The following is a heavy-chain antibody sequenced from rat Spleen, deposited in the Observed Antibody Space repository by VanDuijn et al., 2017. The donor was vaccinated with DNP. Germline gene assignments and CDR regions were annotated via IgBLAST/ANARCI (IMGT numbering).Heavy chain of an antibody. D-gene: IGHD1-4*01. CDR1: GFAFSDYY. Sequence: EVQLVESGGGLVRPGRSLKLSCAASGFAFSDYYMAWVRQAPTKGLELVAYISYAGGSTYHGDSVKGRFTISRDNAESTLYLQMNSLSSEDMATYYCATSPGPNWFAYWGQGTLVTVSS. J-gene: IGHJ3*01. CDR3: ATSPGPNWFAY. CDR2: ISYAGGST. V-gene: IGHV5-20*01.